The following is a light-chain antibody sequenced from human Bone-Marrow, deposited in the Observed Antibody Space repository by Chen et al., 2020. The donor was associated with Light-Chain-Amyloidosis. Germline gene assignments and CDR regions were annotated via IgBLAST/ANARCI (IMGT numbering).Light chain of an antibody. J-gene: IGLJ2*01. Sequence: SFVLTQSPSVSMAPGQTASITRGGNDIGSKSVHWYQQRPGQAPVLVIYCDTDRPSGIPERFAGSNSGNTATLTISRVEAGDEADYYCQVCDATTLHVVFGGGTKLTVL. CDR2: CDT. CDR1: DIGSKS. V-gene: IGLV3-21*04. CDR3: QVCDATTLHVV.